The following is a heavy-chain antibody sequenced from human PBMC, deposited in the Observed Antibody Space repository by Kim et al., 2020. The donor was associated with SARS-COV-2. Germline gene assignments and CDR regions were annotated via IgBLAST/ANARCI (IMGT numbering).Heavy chain of an antibody. Sequence: SETLSLTCIVSGGSISGYYWSWIRQPPGKGPEWIGYIYYSGSTSYNPSLKSRVTISVDTSKNQFSLKLSSVTAADTAMYYCARYKESVGAFDVWGLGTMV. CDR2: IYYSGST. CDR3: ARYKESVGAFDV. J-gene: IGHJ3*01. D-gene: IGHD1-1*01. CDR1: GGSISGYY. V-gene: IGHV4-59*01.